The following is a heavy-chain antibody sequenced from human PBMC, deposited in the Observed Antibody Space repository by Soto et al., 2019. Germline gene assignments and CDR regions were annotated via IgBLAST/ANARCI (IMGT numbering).Heavy chain of an antibody. V-gene: IGHV1-2*04. D-gene: IGHD1-1*01. CDR1: GHTLTDYY. CDR3: VRQTGTLIDY. J-gene: IGHJ4*02. Sequence: GASVKVSSKAPGHTLTDYYMHWVRQAPGQGLEWMGWINPSTGGTNYAQKFQGWVTMTRDTSISTAYMELRLRSDDTAVYYCVRQTGTLIDYWGQGTLVTVSS. CDR2: INPSTGGT.